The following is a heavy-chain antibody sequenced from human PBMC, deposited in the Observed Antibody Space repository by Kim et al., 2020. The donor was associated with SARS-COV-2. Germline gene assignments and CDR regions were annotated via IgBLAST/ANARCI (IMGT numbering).Heavy chain of an antibody. J-gene: IGHJ6*02. CDR3: AKDLEYSGYDFGYGMDV. CDR1: GFTFSSYG. V-gene: IGHV3-30*18. D-gene: IGHD5-12*01. CDR2: ISYDGSNK. Sequence: GGSLRLSCAASGFTFSSYGMHWVRQAPGKGLEWVAVISYDGSNKYYADSVKGRFTISRDNSKNTLYLQMNSLRAEDTAVYYCAKDLEYSGYDFGYGMDVWGQGTTVTVSS.